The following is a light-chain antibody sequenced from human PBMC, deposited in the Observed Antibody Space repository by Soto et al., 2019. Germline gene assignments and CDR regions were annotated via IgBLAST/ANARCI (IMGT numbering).Light chain of an antibody. Sequence: QSVLTQSPSASASLGASVKLTCTLSSGHSSYVIAWHQQRPEKGPRFLMKLNSDGSHNKGDGIPDRFSGSSSGAERYLTISSLQSEDEADYYCQTWGTGIVVFGGGTKLTVL. J-gene: IGLJ2*01. CDR2: LNSDGSH. CDR1: SGHSSYV. CDR3: QTWGTGIVV. V-gene: IGLV4-69*01.